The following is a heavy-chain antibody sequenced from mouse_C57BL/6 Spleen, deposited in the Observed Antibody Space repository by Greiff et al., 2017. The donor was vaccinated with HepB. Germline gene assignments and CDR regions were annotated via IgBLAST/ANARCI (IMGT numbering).Heavy chain of an antibody. D-gene: IGHD1-1*01. V-gene: IGHV1-55*01. Sequence: QVQLQQPGAELVKPGASVKMSCKASGYTFTSYWITWVKQRPGQGLEWIGDIYPGSGSTNYNEKFKSKATLTVDTSSSTAYMQLSSLTSEDSAVYYCASVYGSSFLFDYWGQGTTLTVSS. J-gene: IGHJ2*01. CDR2: IYPGSGST. CDR3: ASVYGSSFLFDY. CDR1: GYTFTSYW.